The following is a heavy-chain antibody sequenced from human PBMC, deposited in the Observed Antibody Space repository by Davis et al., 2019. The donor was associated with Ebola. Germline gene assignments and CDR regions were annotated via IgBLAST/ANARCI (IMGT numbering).Heavy chain of an antibody. V-gene: IGHV1-69*13. CDR1: GGTFGRYA. CDR2: IIPRFATA. Sequence: SVKVSCKASGGTFGRYAISWVRQAPGQGLEWMGGIIPRFATANYAQRFQGRVTITADESRSTAYMELSSLRSEDTAVYYCAKDRYYDNSPLYYESECWGQGTLVTVSS. D-gene: IGHD3-22*01. J-gene: IGHJ4*02. CDR3: AKDRYYDNSPLYYESEC.